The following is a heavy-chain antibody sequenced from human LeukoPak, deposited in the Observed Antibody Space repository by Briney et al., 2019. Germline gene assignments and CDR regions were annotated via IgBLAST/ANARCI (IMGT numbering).Heavy chain of an antibody. D-gene: IGHD3-22*01. Sequence: GGSLRLSCAASGFTFSSYAMSWVRQAPGKGLEWVSAISGSGGSTYYADSVKGRFTISRDNSKNTLYLQMNSLRAEDTAVYYCARVGTYYYDSSGYYYLGYWGQGTLVTVSS. CDR1: GFTFSSYA. CDR3: ARVGTYYYDSSGYYYLGY. V-gene: IGHV3-23*01. J-gene: IGHJ4*02. CDR2: ISGSGGST.